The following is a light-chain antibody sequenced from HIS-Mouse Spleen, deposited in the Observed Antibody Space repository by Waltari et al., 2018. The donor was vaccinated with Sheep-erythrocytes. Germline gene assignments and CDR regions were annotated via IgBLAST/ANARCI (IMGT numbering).Light chain of an antibody. J-gene: IGLJ2*01. CDR1: KLGDKY. CDR3: QAWDSSTAV. Sequence: SYELTQPPSVSVSPGQTASITCAGDKLGDKYACWYQQKPGQSPVLVSYQDSKRPSGIPERFAGSSSGNTADLTNSGTQAMDEAEYYCQAWDSSTAVFGGGTKLTVL. V-gene: IGLV3-1*01. CDR2: QDS.